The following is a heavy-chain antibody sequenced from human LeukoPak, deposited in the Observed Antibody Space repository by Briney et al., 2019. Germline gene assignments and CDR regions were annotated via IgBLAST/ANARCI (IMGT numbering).Heavy chain of an antibody. Sequence: SETLSLTCTVSGGSISSSSYYWGWIRQPPGKGLEWIGSIYYSGSTYYNPSLKSRVTISVDTSKNQFSLKLSSVTAADTAVYYCARLRLGPKPDPPLFDYWGQGTLVTVSS. J-gene: IGHJ4*02. D-gene: IGHD3-10*01. V-gene: IGHV4-39*07. CDR2: IYYSGST. CDR1: GGSISSSSYY. CDR3: ARLRLGPKPDPPLFDY.